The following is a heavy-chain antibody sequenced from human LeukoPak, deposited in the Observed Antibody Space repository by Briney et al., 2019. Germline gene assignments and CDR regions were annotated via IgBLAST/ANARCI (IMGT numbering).Heavy chain of an antibody. Sequence: PGGSLRLSCVASRFIISDYWMNWVRQAPGKGLEWVSGINWNGGSTGYADSVKDRFTISRDNAKNSLYLQMNSLRAEDTALYYCARKQWAYYYDSSGYPNFDYWGQGTLVTVSS. J-gene: IGHJ4*02. V-gene: IGHV3-20*04. CDR2: INWNGGST. CDR3: ARKQWAYYYDSSGYPNFDY. D-gene: IGHD3-22*01. CDR1: RFIISDYW.